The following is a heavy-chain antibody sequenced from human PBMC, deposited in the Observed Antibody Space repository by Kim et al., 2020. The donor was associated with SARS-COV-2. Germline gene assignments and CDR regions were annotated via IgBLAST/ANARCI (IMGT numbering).Heavy chain of an antibody. D-gene: IGHD1-26*01. J-gene: IGHJ3*02. V-gene: IGHV3-74*01. CDR1: GFTFSDYW. Sequence: GGSLRLSCTVSGFTFSDYWMHWVRQAPGKGLVWVSRLNNDGSGTNYADSVKGRFTISRDNANNTLYLQMNSVRAEDTAVYFCARGIVGAQGSAFDIWGQGTMVTVSS. CDR2: LNNDGSGT. CDR3: ARGIVGAQGSAFDI.